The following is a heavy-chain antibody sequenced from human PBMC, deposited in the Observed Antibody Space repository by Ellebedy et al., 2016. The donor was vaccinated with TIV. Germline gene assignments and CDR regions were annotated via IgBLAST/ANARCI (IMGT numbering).Heavy chain of an antibody. Sequence: GGSLRLSCEASGFTFSTYPMSWVRQAPGKGLEWVSIISGSGDATNYADSVKGRFTISRDNSKNTLYLQMNSLRAEDTAVYYCARDVFSAGMDVWGQGTLVTVSS. CDR1: GFTFSTYP. V-gene: IGHV3-23*01. J-gene: IGHJ4*02. CDR3: ARDVFSAGMDV. D-gene: IGHD5-18*01. CDR2: ISGSGDAT.